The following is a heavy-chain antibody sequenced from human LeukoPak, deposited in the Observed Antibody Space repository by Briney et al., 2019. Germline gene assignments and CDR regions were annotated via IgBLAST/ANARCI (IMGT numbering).Heavy chain of an antibody. CDR3: ARSPQVGTTDY. J-gene: IGHJ4*02. V-gene: IGHV5-51*01. D-gene: IGHD1-26*01. CDR2: IYTGDFDT. Sequence: GESLKISCKGSGYSFTTYWIAWVRQMPGKGLEWMGFIYTGDFDTRYSPSFRGQVTISADKSISTAYLQWSSLKASDTAMYFCARSPQVGTTDYWGQGTLVTVSS. CDR1: GYSFTTYW.